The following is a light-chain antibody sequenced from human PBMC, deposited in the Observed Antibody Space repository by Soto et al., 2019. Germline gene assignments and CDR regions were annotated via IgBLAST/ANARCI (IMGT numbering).Light chain of an antibody. CDR1: QGIGHD. V-gene: IGKV1-17*01. CDR2: AAS. J-gene: IGKJ5*01. Sequence: DIQMTQSPSSLSASVGDRVTITCRASQGIGHDLGWYQQKPGTAPRRLIYAASTLQSGVPSRFSGSGSGTDFTLTISCLQSEDFATYYCQQYYSYPITFGQGTRLEIK. CDR3: QQYYSYPIT.